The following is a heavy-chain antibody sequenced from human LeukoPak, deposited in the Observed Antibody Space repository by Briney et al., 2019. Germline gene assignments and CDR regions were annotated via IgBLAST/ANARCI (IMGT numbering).Heavy chain of an antibody. D-gene: IGHD2-2*01. CDR1: GFTFSSYG. CDR3: AREGYCGSTSCYYLGYYYYGMDV. J-gene: IGHJ6*02. Sequence: GGSLRLSCAASGFTFSSYGMHWVRQAPGKGLEWVAVIWYDGSNKYYADSVKGRFTISRDNSKNTLYLQMNSLRAEDTAVYYCAREGYCGSTSCYYLGYYYYGMDVWGQGTTVTVSS. CDR2: IWYDGSNK. V-gene: IGHV3-33*01.